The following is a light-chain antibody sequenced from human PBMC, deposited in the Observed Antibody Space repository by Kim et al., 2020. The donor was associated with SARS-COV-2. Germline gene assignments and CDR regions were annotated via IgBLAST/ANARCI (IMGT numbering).Light chain of an antibody. CDR1: SGVVTERHY. CDR2: DTN. CDR3: LLSYPGERFV. J-gene: IGLJ1*01. V-gene: IGLV7-46*01. Sequence: QAVVTQEPSLTVSPGGTVTLTCGSSSGVVTERHYPYWFQQKPGQAPTTLIYDTNNKYPWTPARFSGSLIGDKAVLTLSGARPEDEADYYCLLSYPGERFVFGGGTKVTVL.